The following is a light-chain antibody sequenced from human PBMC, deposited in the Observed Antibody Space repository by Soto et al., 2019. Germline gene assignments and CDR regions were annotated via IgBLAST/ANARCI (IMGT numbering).Light chain of an antibody. CDR2: GAS. CDR3: QQYNNWPPYT. V-gene: IGKV3-15*01. J-gene: IGKJ2*01. Sequence: EIVMTQSPATLSLSPGERATLSCRASQSVSSNLAWYQQKPGQAPRLLIYGASTRATGIPARFSGSGSGTEFTLTISSLQSEDCAVYYCQQYNNWPPYTFGQGTKLEIK. CDR1: QSVSSN.